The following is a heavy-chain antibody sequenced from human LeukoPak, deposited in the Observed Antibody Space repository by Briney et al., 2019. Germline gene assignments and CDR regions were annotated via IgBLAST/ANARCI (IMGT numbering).Heavy chain of an antibody. CDR3: AREYDSSGYNDAFDI. D-gene: IGHD3-22*01. CDR1: GYTFTSYY. V-gene: IGHV1-46*01. Sequence: ASVKVSCKASGYTFTSYYMHWVRQVPGQGLEWMGIINPSGGSTSYAQKFQGRVTMTRDMSTSTVYMELSSLRSEDTAVYYCAREYDSSGYNDAFDIWGQGTMVTVSS. CDR2: INPSGGST. J-gene: IGHJ3*02.